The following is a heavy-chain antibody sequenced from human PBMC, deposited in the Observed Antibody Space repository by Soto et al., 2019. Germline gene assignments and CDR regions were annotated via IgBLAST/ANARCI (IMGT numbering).Heavy chain of an antibody. CDR1: GGSISSYY. V-gene: IGHV4-59*01. D-gene: IGHD6-19*01. CDR2: IYYSGST. CDR3: ARDLAVAGWFDP. J-gene: IGHJ5*02. Sequence: SGTLSLTCTASGGSISSYYGSLIRQPPGKGLEWIGYIYYSGSTNYNPSLKSRVTISVDTSKNQFSLKLSSVTAADTAVYYCARDLAVAGWFDPWGQGTLVTVSS.